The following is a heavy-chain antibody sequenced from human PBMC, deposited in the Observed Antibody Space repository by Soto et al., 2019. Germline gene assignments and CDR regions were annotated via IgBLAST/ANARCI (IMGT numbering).Heavy chain of an antibody. Sequence: GGSLRLSCAASGFTFSSYAMHWVRQAPGKGLEYVSAISSNGGSTYYANSVKGRFTISRDNSKNTLFLQMGSLRAEDMAVYYCARPAQSGSYYPTFDYWGQGTLVTVSS. CDR3: ARPAQSGSYYPTFDY. V-gene: IGHV3-64*01. J-gene: IGHJ4*02. CDR1: GFTFSSYA. D-gene: IGHD1-26*01. CDR2: ISSNGGST.